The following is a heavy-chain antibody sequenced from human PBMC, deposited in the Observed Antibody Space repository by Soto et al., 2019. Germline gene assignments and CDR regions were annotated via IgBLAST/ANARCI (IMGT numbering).Heavy chain of an antibody. V-gene: IGHV4-4*07. CDR1: GDPISPYY. CDR2: IYSSGDT. J-gene: IGHJ4*02. Sequence: QVQLQESGPGLLKPSETLSLTCTVSGDPISPYYWSWIRQPAGKALEWICRIYSSGDTYYNPFLKSRVTMSIDTSHNQFCLRLSSVTAADAAVYYCARSQPGLAARDFDYWGQGTLVTVSS. D-gene: IGHD6-19*01. CDR3: ARSQPGLAARDFDY.